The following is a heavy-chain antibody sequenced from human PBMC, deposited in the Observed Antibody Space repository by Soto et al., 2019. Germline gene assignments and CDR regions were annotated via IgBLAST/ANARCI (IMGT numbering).Heavy chain of an antibody. Sequence: SETLSLTCAVYGGSFSGYYWSWIRQPPGKGLEWIGEINHSGSTNYNPSLKSRVTISVDTSKNQFSLKLSSVTAADTAVYYCARASDPSYGLGGPRGLVIFDYWGQGTLVTVS. CDR3: ARASDPSYGLGGPRGLVIFDY. CDR2: INHSGST. CDR1: GGSFSGYY. V-gene: IGHV4-34*01. J-gene: IGHJ4*02. D-gene: IGHD5-18*01.